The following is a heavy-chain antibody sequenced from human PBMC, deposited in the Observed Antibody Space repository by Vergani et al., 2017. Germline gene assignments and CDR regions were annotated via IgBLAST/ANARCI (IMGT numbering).Heavy chain of an antibody. J-gene: IGHJ4*02. CDR1: GYTFTSYA. CDR3: VRGPNYYGSGSTLDY. D-gene: IGHD3-10*01. V-gene: IGHV1-3*01. CDR2: INAGNGNT. Sequence: QVQLVQSGAEVKKPGASVKVSCKASGYTFTSYAMHWVRQAPGQRLEWMGWINAGNGNTKYSQKVQGRVTITMDTSASTAYMELSSLRSEDTAVYYCVRGPNYYGSGSTLDYWGQGTLVTVSS.